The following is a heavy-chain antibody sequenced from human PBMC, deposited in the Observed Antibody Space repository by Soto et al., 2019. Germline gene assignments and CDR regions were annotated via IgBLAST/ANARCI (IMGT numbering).Heavy chain of an antibody. CDR1: GDSVSSNSAA. CDR3: ARDERSPIFGVVIRMDV. D-gene: IGHD3-3*01. V-gene: IGHV6-1*01. J-gene: IGHJ6*02. Sequence: PSQTLSLPCAISGDSVSSNSAAWNWIRQSPSRGLEWLGRTYYRSKWYNDYAVSVKSRITINPDTSKNQFSLQLNSVTPEDTAVYYCARDERSPIFGVVIRMDVWGQGTTVTVSS. CDR2: TYYRSKWYN.